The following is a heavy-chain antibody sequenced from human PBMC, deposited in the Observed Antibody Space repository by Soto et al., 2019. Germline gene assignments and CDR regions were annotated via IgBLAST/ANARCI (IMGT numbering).Heavy chain of an antibody. Sequence: SETLSLTCSVSDASVSKYYWSWIRQPPGKGLEWIGYISHTGYTSYNPSLESRLTISMDKSKNQLSLNLSSVTAADTAVYYCARQAVAELFNYWPQETLVTVSS. J-gene: IGHJ4*01. D-gene: IGHD6-19*01. CDR3: ARQAVAELFNY. CDR2: ISHTGYT. CDR1: DASVSKYY. V-gene: IGHV4-59*02.